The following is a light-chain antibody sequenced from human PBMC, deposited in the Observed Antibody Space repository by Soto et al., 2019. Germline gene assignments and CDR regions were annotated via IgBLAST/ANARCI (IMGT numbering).Light chain of an antibody. CDR3: QQRSNCPPA. J-gene: IGKJ2*01. Sequence: EIVLTQSPATLSLSPRERATLSCRASQSVSTYLAWYQQKPGQAPRLLIYDASNRATGIPARFSASGSGTDVTLTISSLEPDDFAVYYWQQRSNCPPAFGQGTKLEIK. CDR1: QSVSTY. V-gene: IGKV3-11*01. CDR2: DAS.